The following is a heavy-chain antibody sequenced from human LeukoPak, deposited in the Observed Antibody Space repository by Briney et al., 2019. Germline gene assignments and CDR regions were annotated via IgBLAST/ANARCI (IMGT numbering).Heavy chain of an antibody. D-gene: IGHD6-13*01. CDR3: ASHYSSSPVFSY. V-gene: IGHV4-59*01. CDR2: IYYSGST. CDR1: GDSISSYY. Sequence: SETLSLTCTVSGDSISSYYWSWIRQPPGKGLEWIGYIYYSGSTNHNPSLKSRVIISVDTSKNQFSLKLPSVTAADTAVYYCASHYSSSPVFSYWGQGTQVTVSS. J-gene: IGHJ4*02.